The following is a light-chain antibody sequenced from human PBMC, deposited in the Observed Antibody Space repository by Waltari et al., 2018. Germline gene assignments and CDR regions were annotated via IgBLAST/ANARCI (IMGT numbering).Light chain of an antibody. CDR3: AAWDDNLRAWV. CDR1: SSNIGVNS. V-gene: IGLV1-44*01. Sequence: QSVVTQPPSASGTPGQRVSISCSGSSSNIGVNSVNWYQHVPGAGPRLLLYSTNQRPSGVPDRFSGSKSGTSASLAISGLQSDDEADYYCAAWDDNLRAWVFGGGTKLTVL. CDR2: STN. J-gene: IGLJ3*02.